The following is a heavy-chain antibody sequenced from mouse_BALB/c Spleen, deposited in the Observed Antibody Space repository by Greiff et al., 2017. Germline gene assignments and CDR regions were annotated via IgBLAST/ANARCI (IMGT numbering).Heavy chain of an antibody. CDR3: NARRRFAY. Sequence: VQLQQSGAELVRSGASVKLSCTASGFNIKDYYMHWVKQRPEQGLEWIGWIDPENGDTEYAPKFQGKATMTADTSSNTAYLQLSSLTSEDTAVYYCNARRRFAYWGQGTLVTVSA. CDR1: GFNIKDYY. V-gene: IGHV14-4*02. J-gene: IGHJ3*01. CDR2: IDPENGDT.